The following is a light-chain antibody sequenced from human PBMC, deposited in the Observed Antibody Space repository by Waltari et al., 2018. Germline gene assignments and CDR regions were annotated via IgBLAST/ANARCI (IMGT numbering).Light chain of an antibody. J-gene: IGKJ3*01. CDR2: DAS. Sequence: AIQLTQSPSSLSASVGDRVTITCRASQGISSALAWYQQTPGKAPKILFYDASSLESGGPSRFSGSGSGTDFTLTISSLQPEDFATYYCQQVNSYPITFGPGTKVDIK. CDR1: QGISSA. CDR3: QQVNSYPIT. V-gene: IGKV1-13*02.